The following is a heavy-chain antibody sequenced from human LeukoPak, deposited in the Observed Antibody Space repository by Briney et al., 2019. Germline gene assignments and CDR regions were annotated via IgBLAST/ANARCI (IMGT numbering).Heavy chain of an antibody. CDR3: AKAGYCPDSSSYSGTYFYYYMDV. J-gene: IGHJ6*03. CDR1: GFSFSTYG. V-gene: IGHV3-33*02. Sequence: PGRSLRLSCAASGFSFSTYGMHWVRQAPGKGLEWVATIWYDGTNKYYADSAKGRFTVSRDNSNNTLFLQMHSLRAEDTAVYYCAKAGYCPDSSSYSGTYFYYYMDVWGKGTTVTVSS. D-gene: IGHD6-13*01. CDR2: IWYDGTNK.